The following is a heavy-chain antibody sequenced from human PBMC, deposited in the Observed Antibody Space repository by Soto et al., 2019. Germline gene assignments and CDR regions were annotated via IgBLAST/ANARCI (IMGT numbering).Heavy chain of an antibody. CDR1: GYTFTSYY. J-gene: IGHJ4*02. Sequence: ASVKVSCKASGYTFTSYYMHWVRQAPGQGLEWMGIINPSGGSTSYAQKFQGRVTMTRDTSTSTVYMELSSLRSEDTAVYYCARDVGVAVAPGNYFDDWGQGTLVTVSS. D-gene: IGHD6-19*01. V-gene: IGHV1-46*01. CDR3: ARDVGVAVAPGNYFDD. CDR2: INPSGGST.